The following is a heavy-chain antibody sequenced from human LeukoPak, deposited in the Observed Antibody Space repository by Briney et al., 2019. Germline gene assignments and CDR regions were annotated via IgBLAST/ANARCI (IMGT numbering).Heavy chain of an antibody. J-gene: IGHJ4*02. V-gene: IGHV3-23*01. CDR3: ARAVSGSSPSDY. Sequence: GGSLRLSCAASGFTFSSYAMSWVRQAPGKGLEWVSAISGSGGSTYYADSVKSRFTISRDNSKNTLYLQMNSLRAEDTAVYYCARAVSGSSPSDYWGQGTLVTVSS. CDR1: GFTFSSYA. D-gene: IGHD3-16*01. CDR2: ISGSGGST.